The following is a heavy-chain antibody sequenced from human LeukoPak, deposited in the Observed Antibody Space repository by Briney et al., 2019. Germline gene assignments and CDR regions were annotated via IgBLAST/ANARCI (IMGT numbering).Heavy chain of an antibody. CDR2: INPSGGST. D-gene: IGHD6-13*01. CDR1: GYTFTSYY. CDR3: ARYSSSWYSDNDY. V-gene: IGHV1-46*01. Sequence: ASVKVSCKASGYTFTSYYMHWVRQAPGQGLEWMGIINPSGGSTSYAQKFQGRVTMTRNTSISTAYMELSSLRSEDTAVYYCARYSSSWYSDNDYWGQGTLVTVSS. J-gene: IGHJ4*02.